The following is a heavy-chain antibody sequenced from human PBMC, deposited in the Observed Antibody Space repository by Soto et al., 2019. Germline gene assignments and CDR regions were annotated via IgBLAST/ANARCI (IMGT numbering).Heavy chain of an antibody. CDR3: ARYKDCYNPHDAFDI. D-gene: IGHD2-21*01. Sequence: QVQLVQSGAEVKKPGSSVKVSCKASGGTFSSYTISWVRQAPGQGLEWMGRIIPILGIANYAQKFQGRVTITADKSTSTAYMELSSLRSEDTAVYYCARYKDCYNPHDAFDIWGQGTMVTVSS. CDR2: IIPILGIA. CDR1: GGTFSSYT. J-gene: IGHJ3*02. V-gene: IGHV1-69*02.